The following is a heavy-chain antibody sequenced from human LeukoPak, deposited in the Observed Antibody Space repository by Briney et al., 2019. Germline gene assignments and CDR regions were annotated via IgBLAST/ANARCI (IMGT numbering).Heavy chain of an antibody. J-gene: IGHJ4*02. CDR3: ARVELLWFGELLYQDY. Sequence: GGSLRLSCAASGFTFSSYWMSWVRQAPGKGLEWVTNIKQDGSEKYYVDSVKGRFTISRDNAKNSLYLQMNSLRAEDTAVYYCARVELLWFGELLYQDYWGQGTLVTVSS. CDR2: IKQDGSEK. V-gene: IGHV3-7*01. D-gene: IGHD3-10*01. CDR1: GFTFSSYW.